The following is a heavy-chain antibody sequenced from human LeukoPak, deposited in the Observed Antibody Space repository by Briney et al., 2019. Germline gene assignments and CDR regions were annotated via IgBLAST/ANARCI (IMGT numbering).Heavy chain of an antibody. J-gene: IGHJ4*02. V-gene: IGHV3-48*03. CDR2: ISRSGSPI. CDR1: GFTFSSYE. Sequence: PGGSLRLSCAASGFTFSSYEMNWVRQAPGKGLEWVSYISRSGSPIYYADSVKGRFTISRDNAKNSLYLQMNSLRAEDTAVYYCARGNWEPSDYWGQGALVTVSS. CDR3: ARGNWEPSDY. D-gene: IGHD7-27*01.